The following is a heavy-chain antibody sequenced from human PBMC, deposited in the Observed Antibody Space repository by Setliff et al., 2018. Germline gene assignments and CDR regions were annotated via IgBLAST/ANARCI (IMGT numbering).Heavy chain of an antibody. D-gene: IGHD3-3*01. Sequence: ASVKVSCKAFGYTFTDYYIHWVRQAPGQGLEWMGWINPNSGGTNCAQKFQGWVTMTRDTSISTAYMELSRLRSDDTAVYYCARRETYYNFWSGYYAYWGQGTLVTVSS. CDR1: GYTFTDYY. J-gene: IGHJ4*02. CDR2: INPNSGGT. V-gene: IGHV1-2*04. CDR3: ARRETYYNFWSGYYAY.